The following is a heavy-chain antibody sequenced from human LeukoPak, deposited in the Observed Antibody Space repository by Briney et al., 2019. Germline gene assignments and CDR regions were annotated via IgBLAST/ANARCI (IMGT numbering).Heavy chain of an antibody. CDR2: VSGSGGNT. J-gene: IGHJ6*03. D-gene: IGHD1-20*01. CDR1: GFTFSSYG. Sequence: TGGSLRLSCAASGFTFSSYGMSWVRQAPAKGLEWVSAVSGSGGNTYYADSVKGRFTISRDNSKNTLYLQMNSLRAEDTAVYYCAKYPTHLNWNDGYYYYYMDVWGKGTTVTISS. V-gene: IGHV3-23*01. CDR3: AKYPTHLNWNDGYYYYYMDV.